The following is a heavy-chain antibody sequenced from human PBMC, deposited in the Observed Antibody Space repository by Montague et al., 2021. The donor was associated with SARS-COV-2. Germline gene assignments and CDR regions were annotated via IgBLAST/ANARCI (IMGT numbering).Heavy chain of an antibody. J-gene: IGHJ4*02. CDR2: ISYSGST. Sequence: TLSLTCTVYGDSISSGGYFWNWIRQHPEKGLEYIGYISYSGSTDYNPSFRSRVSISMDTSECQFSLKLNSVTAADTAVYYCAASGRLGSSNPFEYWGQGVLVTVSS. V-gene: IGHV4-31*03. CDR1: GDSISSGGYF. D-gene: IGHD4-11*01. CDR3: AASGRLGSSNPFEY.